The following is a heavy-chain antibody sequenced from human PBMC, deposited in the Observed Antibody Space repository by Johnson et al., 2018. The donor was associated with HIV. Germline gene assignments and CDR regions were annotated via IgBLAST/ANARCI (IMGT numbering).Heavy chain of an antibody. CDR3: ARGEEWRGEGVYQI. D-gene: IGHD6-13*01. CDR1: GFTFSSYW. J-gene: IGHJ3*02. CDR2: IKQDGSEK. V-gene: IGHV3-7*03. Sequence: EQLVESGGGLVQPGGSLRLSCAASGFTFSSYWMSWVRQAPGKGLEWVANIKQDGSEKYYVDSMKGRFTISRDNSKNTLYLQMNSLRAEDTAVYYCARGEEWRGEGVYQIWGQGTMVTVAS.